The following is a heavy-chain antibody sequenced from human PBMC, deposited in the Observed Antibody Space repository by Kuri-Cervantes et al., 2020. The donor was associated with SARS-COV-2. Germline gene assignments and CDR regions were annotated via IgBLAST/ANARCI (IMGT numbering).Heavy chain of an antibody. CDR1: GYTFTSYD. CDR2: MNPNSGNT. D-gene: IGHD4-17*01. CDR3: ARGGNDYGDYGIYYYYGMDV. Sequence: ASVKVSCKASGYTFTSYDINWVRQATGQGLEWMGWMNPNSGNTGYAQKFQGRVTMTRNTSISTAYMELSSLRSEDTAVYYCARGGNDYGDYGIYYYYGMDVWGQGTTVTVSS. V-gene: IGHV1-8*01. J-gene: IGHJ6*02.